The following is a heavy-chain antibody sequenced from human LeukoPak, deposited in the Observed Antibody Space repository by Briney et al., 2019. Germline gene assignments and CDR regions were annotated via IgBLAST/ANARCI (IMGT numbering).Heavy chain of an antibody. CDR2: ISSSSSYI. D-gene: IGHD3-3*01. Sequence: PGGSLRLSCAASGFTFSSYSMNWVRQAPGKGLEWVSSISSSSSYIYYADSVKGRFTISRDNAKNSLYLQMNSLRAEDTAVYYCARYAGEGIVEDQFGVAFDIWGQGTMVTVYS. J-gene: IGHJ3*02. CDR1: GFTFSSYS. V-gene: IGHV3-21*01. CDR3: ARYAGEGIVEDQFGVAFDI.